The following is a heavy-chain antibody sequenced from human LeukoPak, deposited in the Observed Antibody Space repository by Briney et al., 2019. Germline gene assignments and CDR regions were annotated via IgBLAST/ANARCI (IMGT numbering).Heavy chain of an antibody. CDR1: GFTFRSYA. Sequence: GGSLRLSCAASGFTFRSYAMSWVRQAPGKGLEWVSTISGTDGTTYYADSVKGRFAISRDNSKNTLYLQMNSLRAEDTAVYYCAREKLLWFGEVLPYGMDVWGRGTTVTVSS. J-gene: IGHJ6*02. V-gene: IGHV3-23*01. D-gene: IGHD3-10*01. CDR3: AREKLLWFGEVLPYGMDV. CDR2: ISGTDGTT.